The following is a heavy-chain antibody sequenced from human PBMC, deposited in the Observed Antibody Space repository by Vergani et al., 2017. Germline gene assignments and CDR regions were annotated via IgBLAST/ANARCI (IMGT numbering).Heavy chain of an antibody. V-gene: IGHV3-23*01. CDR2: ISGSGGST. J-gene: IGHJ6*03. Sequence: EVQLLESGGGLVQPGGSLRLSCAASGFTFSSYAMSWVRQAPGKGLEWVSAISGSGGSTYYADSVKGRFTISRDNSKNTLYLQMNSLRAEDTAVYYCAKGHYDCWSGYYRGYYYYYFDVWGKGTTVTVSS. D-gene: IGHD3-3*01. CDR3: AKGHYDCWSGYYRGYYYYYFDV. CDR1: GFTFSSYA.